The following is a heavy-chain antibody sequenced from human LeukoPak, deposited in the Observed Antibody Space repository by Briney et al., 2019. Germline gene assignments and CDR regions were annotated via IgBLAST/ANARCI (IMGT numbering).Heavy chain of an antibody. V-gene: IGHV3-23*01. J-gene: IGHJ4*02. Sequence: GGSLRLSCAVSGFTFSACAMGWVRQAPGKGLEWVSGISANAGGAYYIDSVKGRFTIPRDNSKNTLYLQMNSLRAEDTAIYYCAKSRETTRTLVDYWGQGTLVTVSS. CDR2: ISANAGGA. CDR3: AKSRETTRTLVDY. D-gene: IGHD4-17*01. CDR1: GFTFSACA.